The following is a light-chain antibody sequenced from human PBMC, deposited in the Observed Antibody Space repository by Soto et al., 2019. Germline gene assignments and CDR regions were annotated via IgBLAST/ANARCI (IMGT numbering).Light chain of an antibody. V-gene: IGLV2-8*01. Sequence: QSALTQPPSASGSPGQSVTISCTGTSSDVGGYNYVSWYQQHPGKAPKLMIYEVSKRPSGVPDRFSGSKSGNTASLTVSGLQAEDEADYYCVTSHSSLSPVVFGGGTKVTVL. J-gene: IGLJ2*01. CDR3: VTSHSSLSPVV. CDR1: SSDVGGYNY. CDR2: EVS.